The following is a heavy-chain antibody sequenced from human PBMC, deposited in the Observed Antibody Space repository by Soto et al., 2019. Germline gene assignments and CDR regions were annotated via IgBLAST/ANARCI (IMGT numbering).Heavy chain of an antibody. Sequence: SETLSLTCPVSGGSIDSYYWSWIQQPPGKALEWIGYTFYSGSTKYNPSLKSRATISVDTSKTHFSLNLSSVTAADTAVYYCARDKGRYDSGMDVWGQGTTVTVSS. J-gene: IGHJ6*02. D-gene: IGHD3-9*01. CDR3: ARDKGRYDSGMDV. CDR2: TFYSGST. V-gene: IGHV4-59*13. CDR1: GGSIDSYY.